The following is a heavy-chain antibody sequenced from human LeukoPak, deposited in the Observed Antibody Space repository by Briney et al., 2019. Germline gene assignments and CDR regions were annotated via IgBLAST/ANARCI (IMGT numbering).Heavy chain of an antibody. CDR3: VRFSCDSVYHSNWYFHI. CDR1: GGSINRYY. J-gene: IGHJ2*01. D-gene: IGHD5/OR15-5a*01. Sequence: SETLSLTCTVSGGSINRYYWSWIRQPPGKGLEWIGYISYSGSTSYNPSLKSRVTISVDTSKNQFSLRLSSVTAADTAVYYCVRFSCDSVYHSNWYFHIWVRGTLVTVSS. V-gene: IGHV4-59*01. CDR2: ISYSGST.